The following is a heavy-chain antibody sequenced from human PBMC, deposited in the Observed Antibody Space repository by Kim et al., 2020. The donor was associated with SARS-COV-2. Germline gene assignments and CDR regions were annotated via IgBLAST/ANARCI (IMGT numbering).Heavy chain of an antibody. D-gene: IGHD3-16*01. CDR1: GFTFSSYS. CDR3: ARDPSLGGTTSDY. CDR2: ISSSSSYI. Sequence: GGSLRLSCAASGFTFSSYSMNWVRQAPGKGLEWVSSISSSSSYIYYADSVKGRFTISRDNAKNSLYLQMNSLRAEDTAVYYCARDPSLGGTTSDYWGQGTLVTVSS. V-gene: IGHV3-21*01. J-gene: IGHJ4*02.